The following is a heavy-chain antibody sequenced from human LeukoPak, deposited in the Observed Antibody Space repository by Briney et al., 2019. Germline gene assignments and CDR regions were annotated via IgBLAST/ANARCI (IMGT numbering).Heavy chain of an antibody. V-gene: IGHV3-48*01. CDR3: ARDKNDFWSGYSPY. CDR1: GFTFSSYS. J-gene: IGHJ4*02. CDR2: ISSSSSTI. Sequence: EGSLRLSCAASGFTFSSYSMNWVRQAPGKGLEWVSYISSSSSTIYYADSVKGRFTISRDNAKNSLYLQMNSLRAEDTAVYYCARDKNDFWSGYSPYWGQGTLVTVSS. D-gene: IGHD3-3*01.